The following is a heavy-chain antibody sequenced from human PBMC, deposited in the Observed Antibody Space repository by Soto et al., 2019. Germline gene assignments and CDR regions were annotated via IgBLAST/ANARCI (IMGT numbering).Heavy chain of an antibody. D-gene: IGHD5-18*01. CDR2: ISGSGGST. J-gene: IGHJ4*02. CDR1: GFTFSSYA. Sequence: GGSVRLSCAASGFTFSSYAMSWVRQAPGKGLEWVSAISGSGGSTYYADSVKGRFTISRDNSKNTLYLQMNSLRAEDTAVYYCAKDRIQLWSTHFFDYWGQGTLVTVSS. V-gene: IGHV3-23*01. CDR3: AKDRIQLWSTHFFDY.